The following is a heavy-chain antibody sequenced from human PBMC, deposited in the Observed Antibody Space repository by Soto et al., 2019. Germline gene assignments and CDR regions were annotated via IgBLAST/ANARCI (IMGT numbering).Heavy chain of an antibody. J-gene: IGHJ5*02. CDR3: AREVGFLEWSPPEDNGFDP. CDR1: GGSISSYY. CDR2: IYYSGST. D-gene: IGHD3-3*01. Sequence: QVQLQESGPGLVKPSETLSLTCTVSGGSISSYYWSWIRQPPGKGLEWIGYIYYSGSTTYNPSLKSRVTISGDTSRTQCSLELSSVTAADTAVYYWAREVGFLEWSPPEDNGFDPWGQGTLVTVSS. V-gene: IGHV4-59*01.